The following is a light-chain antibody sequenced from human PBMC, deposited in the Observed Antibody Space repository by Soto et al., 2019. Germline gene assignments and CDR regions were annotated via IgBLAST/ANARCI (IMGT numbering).Light chain of an antibody. V-gene: IGKV1-12*01. CDR3: QQANSLPVT. CDR2: AAS. CDR1: QGISNW. Sequence: DIQMTQSPSSVSASVGDRVTITCRASQGISNWLAWYQQKPGKAPSLLIHAASSLQSGVPSRFSGNGYGTDFTLTISSLQPEDFATYVCQQANSLPVTVGPGTKVDIK. J-gene: IGKJ3*01.